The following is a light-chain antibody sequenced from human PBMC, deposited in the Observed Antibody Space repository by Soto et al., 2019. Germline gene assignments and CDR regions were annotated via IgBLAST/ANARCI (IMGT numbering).Light chain of an antibody. V-gene: IGKV1-5*01. CDR1: QSISSW. Sequence: DIEMTQSPSTLSTSVGDRVTITCRASQSISSWLAWYQQKPGKAPKLLIYDASSLESGVPSRFSGSGSGTEFTLTISSLQPDDFATYYCQQYNSYPLTFGGGTKLDIK. CDR3: QQYNSYPLT. CDR2: DAS. J-gene: IGKJ4*01.